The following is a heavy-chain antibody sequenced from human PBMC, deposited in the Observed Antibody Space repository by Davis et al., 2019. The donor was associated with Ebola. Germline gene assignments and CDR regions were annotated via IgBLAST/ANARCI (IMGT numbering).Heavy chain of an antibody. D-gene: IGHD4-11*01. Sequence: AASVKVSCKASGGTFSSNAISWVRQAPGQGLEWMGGIIPIFGTANYAQKFQGRVTITADESTSTAYMELSSLRSEDSAVFYCARELLDYSKNKRYYYYGMDVWGQGTTVTVSS. J-gene: IGHJ6*02. CDR2: IIPIFGTA. CDR1: GGTFSSNA. V-gene: IGHV1-69*13. CDR3: ARELLDYSKNKRYYYYGMDV.